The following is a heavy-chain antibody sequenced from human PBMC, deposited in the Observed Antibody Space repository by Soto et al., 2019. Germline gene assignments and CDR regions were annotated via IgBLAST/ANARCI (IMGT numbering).Heavy chain of an antibody. D-gene: IGHD3-3*01. CDR2: ISDDGTIT. Sequence: LRLSCAASGLTFSQYWMHWVRQAPGQGLVWVSRISDDGTITDYADSVKGRFTVSRDNARNTHSLQMNSLRSEDTAVYFCATAVDYDFWSGTTHYGMDVWGQGTTVTVSS. CDR3: ATAVDYDFWSGTTHYGMDV. CDR1: GLTFSQYW. V-gene: IGHV3-74*01. J-gene: IGHJ6*02.